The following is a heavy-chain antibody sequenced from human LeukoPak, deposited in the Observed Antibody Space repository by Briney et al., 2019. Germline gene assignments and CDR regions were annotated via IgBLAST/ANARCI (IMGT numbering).Heavy chain of an antibody. CDR2: MKPSSGYT. D-gene: IGHD3-16*01. CDR1: GYTLTNYY. V-gene: IGHV1-46*01. CDR3: VREEDGGTFDY. Sequence: ASVKVSCKASGYTLTNYYIHWVRQAPGQGLEWLGIMKPSSGYTKYAQKFQGRVTMTGDTSTSTVYMDLSSLRSEDTAVYYCVREEDGGTFDYWGQGTLITVSS. J-gene: IGHJ4*02.